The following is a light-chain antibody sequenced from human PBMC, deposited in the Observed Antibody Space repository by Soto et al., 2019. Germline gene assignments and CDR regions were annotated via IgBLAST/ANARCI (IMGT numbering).Light chain of an antibody. V-gene: IGKV3-15*01. CDR1: QSISNS. CDR3: QQYYNWPRT. Sequence: EIVMTQSPATLSVSPGDRVTLSCRASQSISNSLAWYQQKPGQAPRLLIYNTYTRATDVPASFSGSGSGTEFTLTITSLQSEDYAVYYCQQYYNWPRTFGQGTKVDIK. J-gene: IGKJ1*01. CDR2: NTY.